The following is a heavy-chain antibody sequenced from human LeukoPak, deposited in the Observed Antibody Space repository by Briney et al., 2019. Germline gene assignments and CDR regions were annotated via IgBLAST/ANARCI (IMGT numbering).Heavy chain of an antibody. Sequence: GRSLRLSCAASGFTFSSYGMHWVRQAPGKGLEWVAVISYDGSNKYYADSVKGRFTISRDNSKNTLYLQMNSLRAEDTAVYYCAKDSVYHDSSGCNYWGQGTLVTVSS. V-gene: IGHV3-30*18. CDR1: GFTFSSYG. CDR2: ISYDGSNK. J-gene: IGHJ4*02. CDR3: AKDSVYHDSSGCNY. D-gene: IGHD3-22*01.